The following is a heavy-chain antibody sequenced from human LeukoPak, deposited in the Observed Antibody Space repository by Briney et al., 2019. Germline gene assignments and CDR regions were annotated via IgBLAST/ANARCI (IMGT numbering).Heavy chain of an antibody. V-gene: IGHV3-7*01. CDR3: VRDRGYCSGGTCYALWDY. CDR2: IKTDGTEK. D-gene: IGHD2-15*01. J-gene: IGHJ4*02. CDR1: GFTFSGYW. Sequence: PGGSLRLSCAASGFTFSGYWMTWVRQAPGKGLEWVANIKTDGTEKYYVDSVKGRFTISRDNAKNSLYLQMNSLRAEDTAMYYCVRDRGYCSGGTCYALWDYWGQGTLVTVSS.